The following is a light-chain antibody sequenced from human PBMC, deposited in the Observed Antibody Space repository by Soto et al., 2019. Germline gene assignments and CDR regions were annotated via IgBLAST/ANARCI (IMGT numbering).Light chain of an antibody. V-gene: IGLV2-14*01. CDR2: EVS. CDR1: SSDVGLYNF. J-gene: IGLJ1*01. CDR3: SSYTSDSTLYV. Sequence: QSALTQPASVSGSPGQSITISCTGTSSDVGLYNFVSWYQHHPGKAPKLLIYEVSDRPSGTSSRFSGSKSGNTASLTISGLQAEDVGYYYCSSYTSDSTLYVFATGTKLTVL.